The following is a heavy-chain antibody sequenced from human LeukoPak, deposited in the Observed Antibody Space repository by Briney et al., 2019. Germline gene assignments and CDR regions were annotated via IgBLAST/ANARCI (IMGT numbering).Heavy chain of an antibody. J-gene: IGHJ4*02. D-gene: IGHD6-13*01. CDR1: GFTFSAYG. Sequence: PGGSLRLSCAASGFTFSAYGMHWVRQAPGKGLEWITVIYHAGTHYADSVKGRFTISRDNSKNILYLQMNSLRAEDTAVYYCAKADGLYSSTYYYFDYWGQGNLVTVSS. CDR2: IYHAGT. CDR3: AKADGLYSSTYYYFDY. V-gene: IGHV3-33*06.